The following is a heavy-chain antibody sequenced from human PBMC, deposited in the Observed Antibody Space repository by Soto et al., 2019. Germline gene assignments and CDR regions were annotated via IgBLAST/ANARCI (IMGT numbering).Heavy chain of an antibody. D-gene: IGHD4-17*01. CDR1: GYTFTSYG. Sequence: QVQLVQSGAEVKKPGASVKVSCKASGYTFTSYGISWVRQAPGQGLEWMGWISAYNGNTNYAQKLQGRVTMTTDTSTSTAYMELRSLRSDDTAVYYCARDTTVTLYYYYDGMDVWGQGTTVTVSS. J-gene: IGHJ6*02. CDR3: ARDTTVTLYYYYDGMDV. CDR2: ISAYNGNT. V-gene: IGHV1-18*04.